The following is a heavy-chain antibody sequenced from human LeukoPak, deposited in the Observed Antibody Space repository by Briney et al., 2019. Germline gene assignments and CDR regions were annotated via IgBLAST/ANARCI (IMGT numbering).Heavy chain of an antibody. CDR2: INHSGST. V-gene: IGHV4-34*01. CDR3: ARDGSSSESY. CDR1: GGSFSGYY. D-gene: IGHD6-6*01. Sequence: SETLSLTCAVYGGSFSGYYWSWIRQPPGKGLEWIGEINHSGSTNYNPSLKSRVTISVDTSKNQSSLKLSSVTAADTAVYYCARDGSSSESYWGQGTLVTVPS. J-gene: IGHJ4*02.